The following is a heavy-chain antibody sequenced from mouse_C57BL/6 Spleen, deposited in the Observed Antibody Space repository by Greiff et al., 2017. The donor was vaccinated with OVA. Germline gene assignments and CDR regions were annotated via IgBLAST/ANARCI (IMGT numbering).Heavy chain of an antibody. Sequence: VKLMESGAELVRPGTSVKMSCKASGYTFTNYWLGWAKQRPGHGLEWIGDIYPGGGYTNYNEKFKGKATLTADKSSSTAYMQFSSLTSEDSAIYYCARVLYYDYGGYFDVWGTGTTVTVSS. D-gene: IGHD2-4*01. V-gene: IGHV1-63*01. CDR3: ARVLYYDYGGYFDV. J-gene: IGHJ1*03. CDR2: IYPGGGYT. CDR1: GYTFTNYW.